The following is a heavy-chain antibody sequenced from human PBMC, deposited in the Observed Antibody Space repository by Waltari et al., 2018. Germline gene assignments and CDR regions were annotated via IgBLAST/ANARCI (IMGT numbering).Heavy chain of an antibody. Sequence: QVQLQQWGAGLLKPSETLSLTCAVYGGSLSGSYWSWIRQPPGKGLEWIGEINHSGSTNYNPSLKSRVTISVDTSKNQFSLKLSSVTAADTAVYYCARTYYYDSSGYAGYWGQGTLVTVSS. J-gene: IGHJ4*02. CDR3: ARTYYYDSSGYAGY. V-gene: IGHV4-34*01. CDR1: GGSLSGSY. CDR2: INHSGST. D-gene: IGHD3-22*01.